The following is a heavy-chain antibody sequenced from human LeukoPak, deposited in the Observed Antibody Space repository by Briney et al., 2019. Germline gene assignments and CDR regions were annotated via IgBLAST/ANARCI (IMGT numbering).Heavy chain of an antibody. J-gene: IGHJ3*02. V-gene: IGHV4-59*01. CDR1: GGSISSYY. Sequence: SETLSLTCTVSGGSISSYYWSWTRQSPGKGLEWIGYISYSGSTNYNPSLRSRVTISVDTSKNQFSLRLSSVTAADTAVYYCARGDSSAYYRGAFDIWGQGTMVTVSS. D-gene: IGHD3-22*01. CDR2: ISYSGST. CDR3: ARGDSSAYYRGAFDI.